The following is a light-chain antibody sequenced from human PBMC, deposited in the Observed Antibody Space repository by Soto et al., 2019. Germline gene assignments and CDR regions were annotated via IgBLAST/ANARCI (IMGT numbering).Light chain of an antibody. CDR3: SSYSGSDNVVV. CDR2: EVI. V-gene: IGLV2-8*01. CDR1: SSDVGGYNL. J-gene: IGLJ2*01. Sequence: ALTQPPSASGSPGQSVTISCAGTSSDVGGYNLVSWYQQHPGKAPKLMIYEVIKRPSGVPDRFSGSKSGNTASLTVSGLHAEDEADYYCSSYSGSDNVVVFGGGTKLTVL.